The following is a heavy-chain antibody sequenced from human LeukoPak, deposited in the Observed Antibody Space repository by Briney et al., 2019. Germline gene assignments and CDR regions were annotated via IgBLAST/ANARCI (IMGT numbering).Heavy chain of an antibody. CDR1: GFTFSSYE. CDR3: AKGFFPYAFDI. J-gene: IGHJ3*02. D-gene: IGHD3-3*01. Sequence: QPGGSLRLSCAASGFTFSSYEMNWVRQAPGKGLEWVSYISRSGSTIYYADSVKGRFTISRDSAKNSLYLQMNSLRAEDTAVYYCAKGFFPYAFDIWGQGTMVTVSS. V-gene: IGHV3-48*03. CDR2: ISRSGSTI.